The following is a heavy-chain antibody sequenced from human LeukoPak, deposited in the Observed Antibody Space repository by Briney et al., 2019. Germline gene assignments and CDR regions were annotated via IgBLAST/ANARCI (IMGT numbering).Heavy chain of an antibody. Sequence: GGSLSLSCAASGFTFSSYAMHWVRQAPGKGLEWVAVISYDGSNKYYADSVKGRFTISRDSSKNTLYLQMNSLRAEDTAVYYCAGVSSSWYGGDCWGQGTLVTVSS. D-gene: IGHD6-13*01. J-gene: IGHJ4*02. CDR1: GFTFSSYA. CDR2: ISYDGSNK. V-gene: IGHV3-30-3*01. CDR3: AGVSSSWYGGDC.